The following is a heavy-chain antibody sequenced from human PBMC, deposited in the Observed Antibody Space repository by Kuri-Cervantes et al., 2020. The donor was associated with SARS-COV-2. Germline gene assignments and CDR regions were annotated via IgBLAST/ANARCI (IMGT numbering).Heavy chain of an antibody. D-gene: IGHD3-10*01. CDR1: ASTFSGSV. CDR3: ALFYYRSINNWSDP. CDR2: VVVCSCHT. V-gene: IGHV1-58*02. J-gene: IGHJ5*02. Sequence: SVHVSCKASASTFSGSVIQWVRQARGRRLEWIGWVVVCSCHTDHAREFQERVTITRDMSKTTVYMELSGLRSDDTAMYYFALFYYRSINNWSDPWGQGTQVTVSS.